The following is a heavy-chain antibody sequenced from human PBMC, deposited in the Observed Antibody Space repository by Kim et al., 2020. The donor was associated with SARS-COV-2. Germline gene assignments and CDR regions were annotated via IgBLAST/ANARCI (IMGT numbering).Heavy chain of an antibody. CDR2: ISSSSSTI. J-gene: IGHJ4*02. CDR1: GFTFSSYS. D-gene: IGHD5-12*01. CDR3: ARVGEVDIVATIWD. V-gene: IGHV3-48*02. Sequence: GSLRLSCAASGFTFSSYSMNWVRQAPGKGLEWVSYISSSSSTIYYADSVKGRFTISRDNAKNSLYLQMNSLRDEDTAVYYCARVGEVDIVATIWDWGQGTLVTVSS.